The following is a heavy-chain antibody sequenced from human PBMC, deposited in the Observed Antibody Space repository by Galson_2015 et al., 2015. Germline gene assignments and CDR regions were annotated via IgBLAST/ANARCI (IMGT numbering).Heavy chain of an antibody. CDR1: GFTFDDYT. D-gene: IGHD4-17*01. CDR3: AKDSGPVTTVTSLDY. J-gene: IGHJ4*02. Sequence: SLRLSCAASGFTFDDYTMHWVRHAPGKGLEWVSLISWDGGSTYYADSVKGRFTISRDNSKNSLYLQMNSLRTEDTALYYCAKDSGPVTTVTSLDYWGQGTLVTVSS. CDR2: ISWDGGST. V-gene: IGHV3-43*01.